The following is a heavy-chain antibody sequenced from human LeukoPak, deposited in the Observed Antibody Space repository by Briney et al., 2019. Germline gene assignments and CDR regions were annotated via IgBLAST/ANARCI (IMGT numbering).Heavy chain of an antibody. J-gene: IGHJ4*02. CDR1: GYTFTSYA. D-gene: IGHD6-19*01. V-gene: IGHV1-69*13. CDR2: IIPIFGTT. Sequence: ASVKVSCKASGYTFTSYAMNWVRQAPGQGLEWMGGIIPIFGTTNYAQKFQGRVTITADAFTRTAYMELTSLRSEDTAVYYCASVGSGSTPFDYWGQGTLVTVSS. CDR3: ASVGSGSTPFDY.